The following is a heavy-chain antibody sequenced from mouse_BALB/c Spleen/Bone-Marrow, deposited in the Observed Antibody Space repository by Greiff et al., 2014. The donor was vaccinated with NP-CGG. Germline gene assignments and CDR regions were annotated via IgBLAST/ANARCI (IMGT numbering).Heavy chain of an antibody. D-gene: IGHD2-14*01. CDR2: ISDGGSYT. V-gene: IGHV5-4*02. CDR3: ARDRGVQGYAMDY. J-gene: IGHJ4*01. CDR1: GFTFSDYY. Sequence: EVKLVESGGGLVKPGGSLKLSCAASGFTFSDYYMYWVRQTQEKRLEWVATISDGGSYTYYPDSVKGRFTISRDIAKNNLYLQMSSLKSEDTAMYYCARDRGVQGYAMDYWGQGTSVTVSS.